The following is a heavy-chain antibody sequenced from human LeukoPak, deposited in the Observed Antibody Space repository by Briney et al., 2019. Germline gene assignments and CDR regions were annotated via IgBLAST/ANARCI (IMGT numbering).Heavy chain of an antibody. V-gene: IGHV5-51*01. D-gene: IGHD3-9*01. CDR3: ARHRRVISLYYYGMDV. Sequence: GESLKISCKGSEFSFTSYWIGWVRQMPRKGLEWMGIIYPGDSDTRYSPSFQGQVTISADKSIGTAYLQWSSLKASDTAMYYCARHRRVISLYYYGMDVWGQGTTVTVSS. CDR2: IYPGDSDT. J-gene: IGHJ6*02. CDR1: EFSFTSYW.